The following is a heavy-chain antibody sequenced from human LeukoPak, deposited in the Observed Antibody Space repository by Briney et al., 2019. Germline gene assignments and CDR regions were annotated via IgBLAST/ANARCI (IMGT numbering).Heavy chain of an antibody. V-gene: IGHV1-46*01. J-gene: IGHJ4*02. Sequence: ASVKVSCKASGYTFTSYYMHWVRQAPGQGLEWMGIINPSGSSTSYAQKFQGRVTMTRDTSTSTVYMELSSLRSEDTAVYYCARDRPLLDSDPDSSGYYPDYWGQGTLVTVSS. CDR3: ARDRPLLDSDPDSSGYYPDY. D-gene: IGHD3-22*01. CDR2: INPSGSST. CDR1: GYTFTSYY.